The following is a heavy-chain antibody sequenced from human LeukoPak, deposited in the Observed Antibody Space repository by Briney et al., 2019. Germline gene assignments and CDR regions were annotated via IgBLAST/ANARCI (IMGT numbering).Heavy chain of an antibody. CDR1: GFTFDDYA. CDR3: AKDLTKDYDSSGYYGG. Sequence: GRSPRLSCAASGFTFDDYAMHWVRQAPGKGLEWVSGISWNSGSIGYADSVKGRFTISRDNAKNSLYLQMNSLRAEDTALNYCAKDLTKDYDSSGYYGGWGQGTLVTVSS. V-gene: IGHV3-9*01. J-gene: IGHJ4*02. D-gene: IGHD3-22*01. CDR2: ISWNSGSI.